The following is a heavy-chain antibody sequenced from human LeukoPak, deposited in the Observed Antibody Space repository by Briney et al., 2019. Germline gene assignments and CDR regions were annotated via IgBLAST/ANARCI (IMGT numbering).Heavy chain of an antibody. Sequence: PGGSLRLSCAASGFTFSSYGMHWVRQAPGKGLEWVAVISYDGSNKYYADSVKGRFTISRDNSKNTLYLQMNSLRAEDTAVYYCAKEYSSGWYQWMYFDYWGQGTLVTVSS. J-gene: IGHJ4*02. V-gene: IGHV3-30*18. D-gene: IGHD6-19*01. CDR3: AKEYSSGWYQWMYFDY. CDR2: ISYDGSNK. CDR1: GFTFSSYG.